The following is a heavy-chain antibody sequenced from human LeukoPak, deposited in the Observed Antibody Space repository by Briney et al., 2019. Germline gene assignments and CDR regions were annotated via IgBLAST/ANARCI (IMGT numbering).Heavy chain of an antibody. CDR2: IIPILGIA. J-gene: IGHJ6*03. CDR1: GGTFSSYT. CDR3: ASVSSTRKYYYYYMDV. Sequence: GSSVKVSCKASGGTFSSYTISWVRQAPGQGLEWMGRIIPILGIANYAQKFQGRVTITADKSTSTAYMELSSLRSEDTAVYYCASVSSTRKYYYYYMDVWGKGTTVTVSS. V-gene: IGHV1-69*02. D-gene: IGHD2-2*01.